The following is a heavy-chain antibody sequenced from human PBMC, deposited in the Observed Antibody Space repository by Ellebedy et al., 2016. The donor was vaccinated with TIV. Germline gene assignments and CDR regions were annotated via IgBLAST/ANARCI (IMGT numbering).Heavy chain of an antibody. V-gene: IGHV3-43*01. CDR1: GFTFDDYT. J-gene: IGHJ1*01. Sequence: GESLKISCAASGFTFDDYTMHWVRQAPGKGLEWVSLISWDGGSTYYADSVKGRFTISRDNSKNSLYLQMNSLRTEDTALYYCAKGDRSLDTAMVHWGQGTLVTVSS. D-gene: IGHD5-18*01. CDR3: AKGDRSLDTAMVH. CDR2: ISWDGGST.